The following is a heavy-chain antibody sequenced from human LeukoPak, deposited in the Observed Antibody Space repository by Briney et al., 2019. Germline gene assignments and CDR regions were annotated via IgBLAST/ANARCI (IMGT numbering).Heavy chain of an antibody. V-gene: IGHV4-4*07. CDR2: IYTSGST. CDR3: ARSLGSSSFPLDY. D-gene: IGHD6-6*01. Sequence: SETLSLTCTVSGGSISGYYWSWTRQPAGKGLEWIGRIYTSGSTNYNPSLESRVTLSVDTSKNQFSLTLTSVTAADTAVYYCARSLGSSSFPLDYWGQGTLVTVSS. CDR1: GGSISGYY. J-gene: IGHJ4*02.